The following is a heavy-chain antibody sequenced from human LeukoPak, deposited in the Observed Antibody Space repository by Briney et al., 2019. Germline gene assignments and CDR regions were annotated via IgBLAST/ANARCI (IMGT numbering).Heavy chain of an antibody. CDR1: GGTFSSYA. CDR3: AREVQPWFGAFDY. J-gene: IGHJ4*02. D-gene: IGHD5-18*01. CDR2: IIPIFGTA. V-gene: IGHV1-69*05. Sequence: SVKVSCKASGGTFSSYAISWVRQAPGQGLEWMGRIIPIFGTANYAQKFQGRVTITTDESTSTAYMELSSLRSEDTAVYYCAREVQPWFGAFDYWGQGTLVTVSS.